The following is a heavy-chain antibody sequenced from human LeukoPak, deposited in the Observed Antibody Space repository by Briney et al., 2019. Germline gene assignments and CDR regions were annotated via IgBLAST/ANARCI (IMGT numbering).Heavy chain of an antibody. Sequence: GASVKVSCKVSGYTLTELSMHWVRQAPGKGLEWMGAFDPEDGETIYAQKFQGRVTMTEDTSTDTAYMELSSLRSEDTAVYYCATDRQLRGLPEAGFDPWGQATLVTVSS. V-gene: IGHV1-24*01. D-gene: IGHD4-17*01. J-gene: IGHJ5*02. CDR2: FDPEDGET. CDR3: ATDRQLRGLPEAGFDP. CDR1: GYTLTELS.